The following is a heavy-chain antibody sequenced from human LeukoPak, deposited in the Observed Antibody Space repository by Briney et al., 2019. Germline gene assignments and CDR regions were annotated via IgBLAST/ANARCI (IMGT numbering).Heavy chain of an antibody. CDR1: GGSISTYY. V-gene: IGHV4-59*01. CDR2: IYYSGNS. D-gene: IGHD2-15*01. Sequence: SETLSLFCTVSGGSISTYYWNWIRQPPGKGLEWIGYIYYSGNSNYNPSLKSRVTISADTSKNEFSLKLSSVTAADTAIYYCATRSTGVAATFDSWGQGALVTVSS. J-gene: IGHJ4*02. CDR3: ATRSTGVAATFDS.